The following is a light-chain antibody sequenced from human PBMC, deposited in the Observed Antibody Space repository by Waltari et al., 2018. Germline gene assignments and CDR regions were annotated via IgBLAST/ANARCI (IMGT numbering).Light chain of an antibody. CDR1: GSNIGAGYD. Sequence: QSVLTQPPSVSGAPEQGVTISCTGGGSNIGAGYDVHWYQQFPGTAPKLLIFTTPNRPSGVPDRFPGSRSGASASLAITGLQAEDEGYYYCQSFDTNLSVIFGGGTKLTVL. J-gene: IGLJ2*01. CDR3: QSFDTNLSVI. V-gene: IGLV1-40*01. CDR2: TTP.